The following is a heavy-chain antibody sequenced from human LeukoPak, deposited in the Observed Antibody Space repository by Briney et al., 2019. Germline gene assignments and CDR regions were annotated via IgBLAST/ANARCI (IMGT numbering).Heavy chain of an antibody. CDR1: GYTFTSYG. D-gene: IGHD6-19*01. Sequence: ASVKVSCKASGYTFTSYGISWVRQAPGQGLEWMGWISAYNGNTNYAQKLQGRVIMTTDTSTSTAYMELRSLRSDDTAVYYCARGDSSGWYQAPDVFDIWGQGTMVTVSS. CDR3: ARGDSSGWYQAPDVFDI. J-gene: IGHJ3*02. V-gene: IGHV1-18*01. CDR2: ISAYNGNT.